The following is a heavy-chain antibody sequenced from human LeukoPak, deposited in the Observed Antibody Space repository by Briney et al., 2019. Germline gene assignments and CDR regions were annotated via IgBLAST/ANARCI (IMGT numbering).Heavy chain of an antibody. V-gene: IGHV3-30*04. CDR3: ARDILAAAGSGYYFDY. CDR2: ISYDGSNK. CDR1: GFTFSSYA. Sequence: GGSLRLSCAASGFTFSSYAMHWVRQAPGKGLGWVAVISYDGSNKYYADSVKGRFTISRDNSKNTLYLQMNSLRAEDTAVYYCARDILAAAGSGYYFDYWGQGTLVTVSS. J-gene: IGHJ4*02. D-gene: IGHD6-13*01.